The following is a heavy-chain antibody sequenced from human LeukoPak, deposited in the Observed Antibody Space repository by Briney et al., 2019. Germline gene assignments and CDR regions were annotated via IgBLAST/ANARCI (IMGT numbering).Heavy chain of an antibody. CDR2: IHYSGST. D-gene: IGHD1-26*01. Sequence: PSETLSLTCAVYGGSFSGYYWSWIRQPPGKGLEWIGSIHYSGSTYYNPFLKSRVTISVDTSKNQFSLKLSSVTAADTAVYYCARDKSVGATTFDYWGQGTLVTVSS. J-gene: IGHJ4*02. CDR3: ARDKSVGATTFDY. CDR1: GGSFSGYY. V-gene: IGHV4-34*01.